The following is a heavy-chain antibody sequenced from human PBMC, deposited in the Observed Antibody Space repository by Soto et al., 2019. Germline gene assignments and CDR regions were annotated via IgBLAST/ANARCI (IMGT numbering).Heavy chain of an antibody. D-gene: IGHD6-6*01. V-gene: IGHV4-34*01. CDR3: ARXGIVARFLRYYYYGMDV. CDR2: INHSGST. CDR1: GGSFSCYY. J-gene: IGHJ6*02. Sequence: PSETLSLTCAVYGGSFSCYYWSWIRQPPGKGLEWIGEINHSGSTNYNPSLKSRVTISVDTSKNQFSLKLSSVTAADTAVYYCARXGIVARFLRYYYYGMDVWGQGTTVTVSS.